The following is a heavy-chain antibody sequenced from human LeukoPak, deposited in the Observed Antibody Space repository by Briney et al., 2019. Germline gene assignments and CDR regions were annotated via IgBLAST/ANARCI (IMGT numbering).Heavy chain of an antibody. CDR3: AGVSISLFGVVTAHFYF. V-gene: IGHV4-34*01. D-gene: IGHD3-3*01. CDR1: GGSFSGSY. CDR2: INLSGST. J-gene: IGHJ4*02. Sequence: SETLSLTCGVSGGSFSGSYWGWIRQPPGKGLEWIGEINLSGSTNYNSSLTSRVTISLDTSKNQFSLNLRSVTTADTAVYYFAGVSISLFGVVTAHFYFWGQGTLVAVS.